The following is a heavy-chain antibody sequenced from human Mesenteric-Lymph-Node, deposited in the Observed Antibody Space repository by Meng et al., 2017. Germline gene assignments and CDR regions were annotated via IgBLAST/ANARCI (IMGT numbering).Heavy chain of an antibody. J-gene: IGHJ4*02. V-gene: IGHV4-59*01. CDR1: GGSISSYY. Sequence: SETLSLTCTVSGGSISSYYWSWIRQPPGKGLEWIGYIYDGGRTLYNPSLRSRFTISADTSKNQFSLKLSSVTSADTAVYHCVRGAGALDYWGQGTLVTVSS. CDR2: IYDGGRT. CDR3: VRGAGALDY. D-gene: IGHD4/OR15-4a*01.